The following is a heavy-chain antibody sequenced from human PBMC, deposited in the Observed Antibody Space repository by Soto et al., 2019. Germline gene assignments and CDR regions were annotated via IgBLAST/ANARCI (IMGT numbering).Heavy chain of an antibody. D-gene: IGHD3-3*01. J-gene: IGHJ5*02. CDR1: GGSISSGDYY. V-gene: IGHV4-30-4*01. Sequence: SETLSLTCTVSGGSISSGDYYWSWIRQPPGKGLEWIGYIYYSGSTYYNPSLKSRVTISVDTSKNQFSLKLSPVTAADTAVYYCACSSYYDFWSGYDWFDPWGQGTLVTVSS. CDR2: IYYSGST. CDR3: ACSSYYDFWSGYDWFDP.